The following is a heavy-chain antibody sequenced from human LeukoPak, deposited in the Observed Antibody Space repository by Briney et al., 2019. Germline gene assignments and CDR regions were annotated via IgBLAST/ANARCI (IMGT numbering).Heavy chain of an antibody. CDR2: FDPEDGET. CDR1: GYTLTELS. D-gene: IGHD2-15*01. Sequence: ASVKVSCTVSGYTLTELSMHWARQAPGKGLEWMGGFDPEDGETIYAQKLQGRVTMTEDTSTDTAYMELSSLRSEDTAVYYCATGRGDPTHCCGMDVWGQGTTVTVSS. CDR3: ATGRGDPTHCCGMDV. J-gene: IGHJ6*02. V-gene: IGHV1-24*01.